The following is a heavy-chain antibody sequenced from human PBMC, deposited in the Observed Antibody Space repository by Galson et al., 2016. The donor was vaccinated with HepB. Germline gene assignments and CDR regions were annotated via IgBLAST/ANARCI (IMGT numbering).Heavy chain of an antibody. V-gene: IGHV3-21*01. CDR2: ISSSSRYI. Sequence: SLRLSCATSGFTFSSYSMNWVRQAPGKGLEWVSSISSSSRYIYYADSVKGRFTISRDNAKNSLYLQMNSLRAEDTAVYYCAREGVGIAVAATAFDYWGQGTLVTVSS. J-gene: IGHJ4*02. D-gene: IGHD6-19*01. CDR3: AREGVGIAVAATAFDY. CDR1: GFTFSSYS.